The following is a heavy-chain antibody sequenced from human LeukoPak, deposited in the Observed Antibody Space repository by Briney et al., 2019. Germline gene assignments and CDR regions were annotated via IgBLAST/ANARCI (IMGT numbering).Heavy chain of an antibody. CDR3: AREAYYDILTGYDY. CDR1: GGSFSGYY. V-gene: IGHV4-34*01. Sequence: SETLSLTCAVYGGSFSGYYWSWIRQPPGKGLEWFVEINHSGSTNYNPSLKSRVTISVDTSKNQFSLKLSSVTAADTAVYYCAREAYYDILTGYDYWGQGTLVTVSS. J-gene: IGHJ4*02. D-gene: IGHD3-9*01. CDR2: INHSGST.